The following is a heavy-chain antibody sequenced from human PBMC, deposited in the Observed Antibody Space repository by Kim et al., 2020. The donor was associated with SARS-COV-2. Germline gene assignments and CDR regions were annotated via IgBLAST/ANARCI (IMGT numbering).Heavy chain of an antibody. D-gene: IGHD3-10*01. Sequence: SETLSLTCAVFGDSSSDYFWTWIRQTLGKGWEWIGEGNHGGTTNYNPSLKSRVTFSVDTSKNQFSLKLSPVPAPATAAYYVARGPEKYEYGSSSYSVLDV. CDR1: GDSSSDYF. CDR2: GNHGGTT. J-gene: IGHJ6*01. V-gene: IGHV4-34*01. CDR3: ARGPEKYEYGSSSYSVLDV.